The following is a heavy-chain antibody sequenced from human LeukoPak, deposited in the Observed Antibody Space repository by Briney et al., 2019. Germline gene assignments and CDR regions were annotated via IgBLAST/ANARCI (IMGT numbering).Heavy chain of an antibody. CDR1: GFTVSSNY. J-gene: IGHJ3*02. CDR3: ARLTMVLAFDI. V-gene: IGHV3-53*01. D-gene: IGHD4/OR15-4a*01. CDR2: IYSGGST. Sequence: GGSLRLSCAASGFTVSSNYMSWVRQAPGKGLEWVSVIYSGGSTYYADSVKGRFTISRDNSKNTLYLQMNSLRAEDTAVYYCARLTMVLAFDIWGRGTMVTVYS.